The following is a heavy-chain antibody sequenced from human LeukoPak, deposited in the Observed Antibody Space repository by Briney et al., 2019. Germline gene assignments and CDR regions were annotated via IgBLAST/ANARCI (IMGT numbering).Heavy chain of an antibody. CDR3: ARGRGGLEGEREDLDY. D-gene: IGHD2-15*01. J-gene: IGHJ4*02. V-gene: IGHV1-46*01. CDR2: ISPRGAGS. Sequence: GASVKVSCKASGYTFTGYYMHWVRQAPGEGLQWMGMISPRGAGSIYAQKFRDRVTMTRDTSTSTVFMELSSLKSDDTAVYYCARGRGGLEGEREDLDYWGQGTLVTVSS. CDR1: GYTFTGYY.